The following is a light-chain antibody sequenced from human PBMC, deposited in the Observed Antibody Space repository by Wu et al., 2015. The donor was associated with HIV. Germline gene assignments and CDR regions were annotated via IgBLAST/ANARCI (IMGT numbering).Light chain of an antibody. CDR3: QQYSSSPIT. CDR1: QTVGSDY. CDR2: QTS. Sequence: EIVMTQSPVTVSVSLGERVTLSCRASQTVGSDYLAWYQLKPGQAPRLVMSQTSTRAAGIPDRFGGSGSGTDFTLTITSLEPEDIAVYSCQQYSSSPITFGQGTRL. V-gene: IGKV3-20*01. J-gene: IGKJ5*01.